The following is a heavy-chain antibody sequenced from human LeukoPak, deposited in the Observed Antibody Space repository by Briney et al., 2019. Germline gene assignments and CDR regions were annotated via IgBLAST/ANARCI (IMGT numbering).Heavy chain of an antibody. Sequence: AGGSLRLSREASGFSFDEFGMSWVRQAPGKGLEWVSGINWNGGSTGYADSVKGRFTISRDNAKNSLFLQMNSLRAEDTALYYCARAGRLRRPGAFDIWGQGTMVTVSS. CDR1: GFSFDEFG. CDR3: ARAGRLRRPGAFDI. D-gene: IGHD4-17*01. CDR2: INWNGGST. J-gene: IGHJ3*02. V-gene: IGHV3-20*04.